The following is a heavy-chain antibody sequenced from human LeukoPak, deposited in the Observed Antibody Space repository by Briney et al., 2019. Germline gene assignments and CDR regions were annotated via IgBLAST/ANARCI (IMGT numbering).Heavy chain of an antibody. J-gene: IGHJ4*02. V-gene: IGHV1-18*01. CDR3: ARAPWGYSYGSAPPDY. CDR1: GYTFIRYG. Sequence: ASVKVSCKASGYTFIRYGITWVRQAPGQGLEWRGWISAYNGNIDYAQKLQGRVSMTTDTSTSTAYMELTSLRSDDTAVYYCARAPWGYSYGSAPPDYWGQGTLVTVSS. CDR2: ISAYNGNI. D-gene: IGHD5-18*01.